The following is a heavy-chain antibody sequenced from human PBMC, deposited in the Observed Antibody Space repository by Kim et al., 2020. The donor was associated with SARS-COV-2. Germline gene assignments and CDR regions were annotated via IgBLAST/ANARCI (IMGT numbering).Heavy chain of an antibody. CDR3: ARGNLPTDYYFDY. J-gene: IGHJ4*02. V-gene: IGHV3-7*01. D-gene: IGHD2-2*01. CDR1: GFTFGSYW. Sequence: GGSLRLSCAASGFTFGSYWMSWVRQAPGKGLEWVASVKEDGSDKYYSESVRGRFTISRDNAKNSLYLQMNTLRAEDTAVYYCARGNLPTDYYFDYWGQGT. CDR2: VKEDGSDK.